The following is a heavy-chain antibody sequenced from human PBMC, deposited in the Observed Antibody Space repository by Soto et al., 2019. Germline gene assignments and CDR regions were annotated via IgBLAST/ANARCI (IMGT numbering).Heavy chain of an antibody. CDR2: ISSNSAYI. V-gene: IGHV3-21*01. Sequence: XGSLRLSFAASGFTFRSFTMNWVRQAPGKGLEWVSTISSNSAYIYYTDALRGRFTISRDNAKNSLHLQMNSLRAEDTAVYYCTRDASRQSSARGWFDPWGPGTRVTVSS. CDR3: TRDASRQSSARGWFDP. D-gene: IGHD6-25*01. CDR1: GFTFRSFT. J-gene: IGHJ5*02.